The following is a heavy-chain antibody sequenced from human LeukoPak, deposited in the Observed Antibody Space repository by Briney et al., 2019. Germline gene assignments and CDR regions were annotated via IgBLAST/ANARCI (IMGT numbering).Heavy chain of an antibody. Sequence: GASVKVSCKASGYTFTSYGISWVRQAPGQGLEWMGGIIPIFGTANYAQKFQGRVTITADKSTSTAYMELSSLRSEDTAVYYCARFLSYYGFDYWGQGTLVTVSS. CDR3: ARFLSYYGFDY. CDR2: IIPIFGTA. J-gene: IGHJ4*02. V-gene: IGHV1-69*06. D-gene: IGHD3-10*01. CDR1: GYTFTSYG.